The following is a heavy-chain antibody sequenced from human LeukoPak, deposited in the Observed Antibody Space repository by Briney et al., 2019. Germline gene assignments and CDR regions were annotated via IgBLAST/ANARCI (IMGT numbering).Heavy chain of an antibody. CDR3: ATDYTFGIGWYWFDP. D-gene: IGHD6-19*01. V-gene: IGHV4-61*09. Sequence: PSETLSLTCSVSGGSISSGSYCWSWIRQPAGKGLEWIGHIHTSGSTNYNPSLKSRLTMSVDTSKNQFSLKLSSVTAADTAVYYCATDYTFGIGWYWFDPWGQGTLVTVSS. J-gene: IGHJ5*02. CDR1: GGSISSGSYC. CDR2: IHTSGST.